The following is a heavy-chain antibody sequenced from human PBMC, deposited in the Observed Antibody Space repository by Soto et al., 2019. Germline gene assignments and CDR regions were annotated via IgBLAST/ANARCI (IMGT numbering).Heavy chain of an antibody. Sequence: GGPLRLSCAASGFTFSSYGMHWVRQAPGKGLEWVAVIWYDGSNKYYADSVKGRFTISRDNSKNTLYLQMNSLRAEDTAVYYCARDITTGTTAFDIWGQGTMVTVSS. CDR1: GFTFSSYG. V-gene: IGHV3-33*08. CDR2: IWYDGSNK. J-gene: IGHJ3*02. D-gene: IGHD1-1*01. CDR3: ARDITTGTTAFDI.